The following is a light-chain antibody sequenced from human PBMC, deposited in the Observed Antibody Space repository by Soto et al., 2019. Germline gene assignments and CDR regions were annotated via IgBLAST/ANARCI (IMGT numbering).Light chain of an antibody. CDR3: CSYAGSYPVV. J-gene: IGLJ2*01. CDR1: SSDVGGYNY. V-gene: IGLV2-11*01. Sequence: QSVLTQSRSVSGSPGQSVTISCTGTSSDVGGYNYVSWYQQHPGKAPKLMIYDVGKRPSGVPDRFSGSKSGNTASLTISGLQAEDEADYYCCSYAGSYPVVFGGGTKLTVL. CDR2: DVG.